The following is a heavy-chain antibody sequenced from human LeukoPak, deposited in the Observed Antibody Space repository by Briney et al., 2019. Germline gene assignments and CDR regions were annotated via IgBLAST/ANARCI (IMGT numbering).Heavy chain of an antibody. CDR1: GGSISSSNW. CDR2: IYHSGST. CDR3: ARLWFGDLYYFDY. V-gene: IGHV4-4*02. Sequence: SETLSLTCAVSGGSISSSNWWSWVRQPPGKGLEWIGEIYHSGSTNYNPSLKSRVTISVDKSKNQFSLKLSSVTAADTAVYYCARLWFGDLYYFDYWGQGTLVTVSS. J-gene: IGHJ4*02. D-gene: IGHD3-10*01.